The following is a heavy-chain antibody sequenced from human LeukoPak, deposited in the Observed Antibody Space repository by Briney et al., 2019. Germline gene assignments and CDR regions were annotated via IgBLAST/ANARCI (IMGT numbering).Heavy chain of an antibody. CDR1: GFTFSDYY. CDR2: ISYDGSNK. CDR3: AKDRLIAVAGTYFDY. V-gene: IGHV3-30*18. Sequence: PGGSLRLSCAASGFTFSDYYMSWIRQAPGKGLEWVAVISYDGSNKYYADSVKGRFTISRDNSKNTLYLQMNSLRAEDTAVYYCAKDRLIAVAGTYFDYWGQGTLVTVSS. D-gene: IGHD6-19*01. J-gene: IGHJ4*02.